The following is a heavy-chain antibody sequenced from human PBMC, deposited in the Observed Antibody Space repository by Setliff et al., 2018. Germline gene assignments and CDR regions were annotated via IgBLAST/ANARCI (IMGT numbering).Heavy chain of an antibody. D-gene: IGHD3-16*02. CDR1: GYAFINYY. J-gene: IGHJ3*01. CDR3: VRDPLYRENLSRVFDF. CDR2: INTGGGSA. V-gene: IGHV1-46*01. Sequence: GASVKVSCKASGYAFINYYMFWVRQAPGQGPEWMGTINTGGGSASIVDQFQGRVTMTRDTSTSTVYLELNSLRSDDTAVYYCVRDPLYRENLSRVFDFWGQGTMVTVSS.